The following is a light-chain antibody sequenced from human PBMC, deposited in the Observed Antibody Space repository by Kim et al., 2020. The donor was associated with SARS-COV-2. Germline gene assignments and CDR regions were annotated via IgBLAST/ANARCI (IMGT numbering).Light chain of an antibody. V-gene: IGKV1-39*01. CDR2: AAS. CDR3: QQTYTTPYT. J-gene: IGKJ2*01. Sequence: DIQMTQSPSSLSASVGDRVTLTCRSSQGISNYLNWYQQKPGKAPKLLIFAASSLHIGVTSRFSGSASGTDFFLMISSLQPEDFATYYCQQTYTTPYTFGQGTKLEI. CDR1: QGISNY.